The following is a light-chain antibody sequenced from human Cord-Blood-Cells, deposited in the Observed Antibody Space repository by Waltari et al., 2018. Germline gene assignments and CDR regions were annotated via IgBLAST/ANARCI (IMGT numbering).Light chain of an antibody. CDR3: QQSYSTPYT. CDR2: AAS. V-gene: IGKV1-39*01. CDR1: QSISSY. J-gene: IGKJ2*01. Sequence: DIQMPQSPSSLSASVGDRVTITCRASQSISSYLNRYQQKPGKAPKLLIYAASSLQSGVPSTFSGSVSGTDFTLTVSSLQPEDFATYYCQQSYSTPYTFGQGTKLEIK.